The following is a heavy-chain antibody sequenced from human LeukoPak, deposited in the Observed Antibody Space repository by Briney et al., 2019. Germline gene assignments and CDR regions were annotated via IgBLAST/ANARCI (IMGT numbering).Heavy chain of an antibody. Sequence: GGSLRLSCAVSGFTVSSNYMSWVRQVPGKGLEWVSSLYSAGNTYYVDSVKGRFTISRDNSKNTLYLQMDSLRAEDTAVYYCARAVGGTIYFGYWGQGTLVTVSS. J-gene: IGHJ4*02. CDR1: GFTVSSNY. D-gene: IGHD1-26*01. CDR2: LYSAGNT. V-gene: IGHV3-66*01. CDR3: ARAVGGTIYFGY.